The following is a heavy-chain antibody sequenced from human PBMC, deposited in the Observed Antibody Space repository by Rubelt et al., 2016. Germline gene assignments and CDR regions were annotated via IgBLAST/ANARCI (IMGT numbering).Heavy chain of an antibody. D-gene: IGHD1-1*01. V-gene: IGHV4-59*12. CDR1: GGSLTNYY. CDR2: IYSTRSS. CDR3: ARTASGYNFDFDY. Sequence: VQLQETGPGLVKPSETLSLTPTVPGGSLTNYYWSWIRQPPGKGLEWIWYIYSTRSSNSLPSLERRVTISLDKPTNQFSLNMTSVTAADTAVYYCARTASGYNFDFDYWGQGTLVTVSS. J-gene: IGHJ4*02.